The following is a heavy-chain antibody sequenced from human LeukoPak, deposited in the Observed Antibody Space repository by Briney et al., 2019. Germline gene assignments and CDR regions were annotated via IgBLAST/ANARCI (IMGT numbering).Heavy chain of an antibody. D-gene: IGHD6-19*01. CDR2: IYSGGST. Sequence: PGGSLRLSCAASGFTVSSNYMSWVRQAPGKGLEWVSVIYSGGSTYYADSVKGRFTISRDNSKNTLYLQMNSLRAEDTAVYYCARDLWGAVAGADWYFDLWGRGTLVTVSS. CDR1: GFTVSSNY. V-gene: IGHV3-53*01. CDR3: ARDLWGAVAGADWYFDL. J-gene: IGHJ2*01.